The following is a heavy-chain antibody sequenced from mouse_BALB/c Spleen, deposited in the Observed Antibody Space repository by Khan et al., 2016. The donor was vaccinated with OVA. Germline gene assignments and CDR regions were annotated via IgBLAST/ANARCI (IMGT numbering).Heavy chain of an antibody. CDR2: ISYSGSP. Sequence: VQLKESGPGLVKPSQSLSLTCTVTGYSITSGYGWNWIRQFPGNKLEWMGYISYSGSPNYNPSLKSRISITRDTSKNQFFLQLNSVTTEDTATYYGARTARRKYWGQGTTLTVSS. V-gene: IGHV3-2*02. CDR3: ARTARRKY. CDR1: GYSITSGYG. J-gene: IGHJ2*01. D-gene: IGHD1-2*01.